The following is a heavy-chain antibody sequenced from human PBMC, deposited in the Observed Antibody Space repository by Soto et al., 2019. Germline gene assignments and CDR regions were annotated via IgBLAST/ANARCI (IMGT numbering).Heavy chain of an antibody. CDR3: AEDSGVAARFVN. D-gene: IGHD2-15*01. Sequence: QVQLVESGGGVVQPGKSLRLSCAASGFSFSNFDMHWVRQAPGKGLEWVAVISGNGGKRYYIDSMKGRISISRDNSNNTLTLQIASRTKAATAIYSCAEDSGVAARFVNWGQGALVTVSS. J-gene: IGHJ4*02. CDR1: GFSFSNFD. V-gene: IGHV3-30*18. CDR2: ISGNGGKR.